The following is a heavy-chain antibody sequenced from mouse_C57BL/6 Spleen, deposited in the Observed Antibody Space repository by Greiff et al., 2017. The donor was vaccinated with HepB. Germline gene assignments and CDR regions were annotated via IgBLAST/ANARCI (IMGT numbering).Heavy chain of an antibody. CDR2: INPSSGYT. J-gene: IGHJ3*01. Sequence: VQLQQSGAELARPGASVKMSCKASGYTFTSYTMHWVKQRPGQGLEWIGYINPSSGYTKYNQKFKDKATLTADKSSSTAYMQLSSLTSDDAAVYYCARLGITTVVATRAWFAYWGQRTLVTVSA. D-gene: IGHD1-1*01. CDR3: ARLGITTVVATRAWFAY. CDR1: GYTFTSYT. V-gene: IGHV1-4*01.